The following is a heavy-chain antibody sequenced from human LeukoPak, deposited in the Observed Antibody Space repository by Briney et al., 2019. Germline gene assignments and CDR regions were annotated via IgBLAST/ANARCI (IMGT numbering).Heavy chain of an antibody. CDR3: ARGRKWEPYGMDV. Sequence: GASVKVSCKASGNTFTGYYMHWVRQAPGQGLEWMGWINPNSGGTNYAQKFQGRVTMTRDTSISTAYMELSRLRSDDTAVYYCARGRKWEPYGMDVWGQGTTVTVSS. D-gene: IGHD1-26*01. V-gene: IGHV1-2*02. CDR1: GNTFTGYY. CDR2: INPNSGGT. J-gene: IGHJ6*02.